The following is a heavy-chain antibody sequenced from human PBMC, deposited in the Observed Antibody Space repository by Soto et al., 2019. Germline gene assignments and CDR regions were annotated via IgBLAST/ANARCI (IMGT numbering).Heavy chain of an antibody. Sequence: QVQLVQSGAEVKKPGASVKVSCKASGYTFTSYGISWVRQSPGQGLEWMGWISAYNGNTNNAQKFPGRVAVTTDTSPSTAYMELMNLRSDDTAVYYCARTSGYSSTDNWFDPWGQGTLVTVSS. J-gene: IGHJ5*02. CDR3: ARTSGYSSTDNWFDP. CDR2: ISAYNGNT. D-gene: IGHD6-13*01. CDR1: GYTFTSYG. V-gene: IGHV1-18*01.